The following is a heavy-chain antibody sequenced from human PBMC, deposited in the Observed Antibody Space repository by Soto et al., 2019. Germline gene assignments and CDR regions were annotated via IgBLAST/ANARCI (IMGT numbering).Heavy chain of an antibody. V-gene: IGHV4-59*01. D-gene: IGHD6-13*01. Sequence: SETLSLTCTVSGASITQYYWNWIRQSPGKGLEWIVSVSSTGSTVFNPSLTSRVTVSLDTSKNQFSLTLNSVTAADTAVYYCARLQYSSSWPYYYYGMDVWGQGTTVTVSS. J-gene: IGHJ6*02. CDR1: GASITQYY. CDR2: VSSTGST. CDR3: ARLQYSSSWPYYYYGMDV.